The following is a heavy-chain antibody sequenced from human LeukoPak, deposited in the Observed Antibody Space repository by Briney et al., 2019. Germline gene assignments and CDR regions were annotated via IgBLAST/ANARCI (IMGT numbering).Heavy chain of an antibody. CDR3: ARTSYYDSSGYKPPYFDY. CDR2: IDWDDDK. CDR1: GFSLSTSGMC. Sequence: SGPTLVNPTQTLTLTCTFSGFSLSTSGMCVSWIRQPPGKALEWLARIDWDDDKFYSTSLKTRLTISKDTSKNQVVLTMTNMDPVDTATYYCARTSYYDSSGYKPPYFDYWGQGTLVTVSS. D-gene: IGHD3-22*01. V-gene: IGHV2-70*17. J-gene: IGHJ4*02.